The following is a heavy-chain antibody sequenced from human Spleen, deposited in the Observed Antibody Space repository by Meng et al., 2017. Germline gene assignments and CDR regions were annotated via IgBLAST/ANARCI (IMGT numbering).Heavy chain of an antibody. D-gene: IGHD4-11*01. CDR2: INHSGST. CDR1: GGSFSYYY. Sequence: VLTQRGVAGRFELSQTPSATCVRSGGSFSYYYWSWIHQPPGKGLEWIGEINHSGSTNYNPSLESRATISVDTSQNNLSLKLSSVTAADSAVYYCARGPTTMAHDFDYWGQGTLVTVSS. J-gene: IGHJ4*02. CDR3: ARGPTTMAHDFDY. V-gene: IGHV4-34*01.